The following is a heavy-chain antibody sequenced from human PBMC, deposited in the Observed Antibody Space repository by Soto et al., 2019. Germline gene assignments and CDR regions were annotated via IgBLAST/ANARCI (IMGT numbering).Heavy chain of an antibody. V-gene: IGHV4-34*01. CDR2: INHSGST. D-gene: IGHD5-12*01. Sequence: QVQLQQWGAGLLKPSETLSLTCAVYGGSFSGYYLSWIRQPPGKGLEWIGEINHSGSTNYNPSLNSRVTISVATSKTQFSLKLSAVTAADTAVYYCARGSGYDAGFDYWGQGTLVTVSS. CDR3: ARGSGYDAGFDY. CDR1: GGSFSGYY. J-gene: IGHJ4*02.